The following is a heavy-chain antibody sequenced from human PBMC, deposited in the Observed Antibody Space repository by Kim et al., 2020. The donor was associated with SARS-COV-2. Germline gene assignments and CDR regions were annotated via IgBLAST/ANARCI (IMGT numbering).Heavy chain of an antibody. Sequence: ASVKVSCKASGYTFTSYGISWVRQAPGQGLEWMGWISAYNGNTNYAQKLQGRVTMTTDTSTSTAYMELRSLRSDDTAVYYCARGRRVVAATSQFDYWGQGTLVTVSS. CDR3: ARGRRVVAATSQFDY. CDR2: ISAYNGNT. CDR1: GYTFTSYG. D-gene: IGHD2-15*01. J-gene: IGHJ4*02. V-gene: IGHV1-18*01.